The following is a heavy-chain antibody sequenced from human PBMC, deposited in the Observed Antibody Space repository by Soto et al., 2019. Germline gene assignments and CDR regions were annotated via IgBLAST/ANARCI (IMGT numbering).Heavy chain of an antibody. J-gene: IGHJ5*02. CDR2: VSGGSGVT. CDR1: GFSFSTYG. D-gene: IGHD1-1*01. V-gene: IGHV3-23*01. CDR3: TRWNGYGDL. Sequence: EMQLLESGGGLVQPGGSLRLSCVVSGFSFSTYGVTWVRQAPGKGLEWVCGVSGGSGVTHYTDSVKGRFTISGDDSKNTVYLQTHSLRGEDTAVYYCTRWNGYGDLWGQGTLVTVSS.